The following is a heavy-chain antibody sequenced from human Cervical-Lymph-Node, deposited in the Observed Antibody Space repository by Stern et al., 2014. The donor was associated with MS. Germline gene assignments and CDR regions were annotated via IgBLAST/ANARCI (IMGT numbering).Heavy chain of an antibody. CDR3: VGADY. Sequence: VQLVESWGGLVQPGGSLRLSCAASGFIFTGHWGWWVRQAPGKGLECVASTSPDGSVRDYVDSVKGRFTISRDNAKNSLFLQMNSLRVEDTAVYYCVGADYWGQGTPVTVS. V-gene: IGHV3-7*04. J-gene: IGHJ4*02. CDR1: GFIFTGHW. CDR2: TSPDGSVR.